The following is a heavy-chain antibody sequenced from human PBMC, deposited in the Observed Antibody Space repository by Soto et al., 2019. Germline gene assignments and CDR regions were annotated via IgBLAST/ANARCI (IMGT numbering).Heavy chain of an antibody. CDR3: ARALSGYSYPFDY. CDR1: GYTFTGYY. J-gene: IGHJ4*02. Sequence: ASVKVSCKASGYTFTGYYMHWVRQAPGQGLEWMGWINPNSGGTNYAQKFQGWVTMTRDTSISTAYMELSRLRSDDTAVYYCARALSGYSYPFDYWGQGTLVTVSS. CDR2: INPNSGGT. D-gene: IGHD3-22*01. V-gene: IGHV1-2*04.